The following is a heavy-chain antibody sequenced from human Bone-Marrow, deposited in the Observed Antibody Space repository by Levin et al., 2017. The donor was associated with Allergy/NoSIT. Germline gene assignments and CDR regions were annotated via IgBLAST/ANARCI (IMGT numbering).Heavy chain of an antibody. CDR1: GFTFSSYG. Sequence: PGGSLRLSCAASGFTFSSYGMHWVRQAPGKGLEWVAVISYDGSNKYYADSVKGRFTISRDNSKNTLYLQMNSLRAEDTAVYYCAKSGSFSDGEAFDIWGQGTMVTVSS. V-gene: IGHV3-30*18. CDR3: AKSGSFSDGEAFDI. J-gene: IGHJ3*02. D-gene: IGHD3-16*02. CDR2: ISYDGSNK.